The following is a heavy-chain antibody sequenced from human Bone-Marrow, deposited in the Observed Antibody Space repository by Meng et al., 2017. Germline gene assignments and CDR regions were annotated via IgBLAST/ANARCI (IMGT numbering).Heavy chain of an antibody. D-gene: IGHD3-9*01. CDR3: ARDYDILTGPLWFCGMDV. V-gene: IGHV3-21*01. Sequence: GESLKISCAASGFTFDDYAMHWVRQAPGKGLEWVSSISSSSSYIYYADSVKGRFTISRDNAKNSLYLQMNSLRAEDTAVYYCARDYDILTGPLWFCGMDVWGQGTTVTVSS. CDR2: ISSSSSYI. CDR1: GFTFDDYA. J-gene: IGHJ6*02.